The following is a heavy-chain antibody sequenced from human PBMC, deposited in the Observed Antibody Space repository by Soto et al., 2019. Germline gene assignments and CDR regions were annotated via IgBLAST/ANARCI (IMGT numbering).Heavy chain of an antibody. CDR2: IYYSGST. J-gene: IGHJ5*02. CDR3: ARDSRRFDP. Sequence: QVQLQESGPGLVKPSETLSLTCTVSGGSISSYYWSWIRQPPGKGLEWIGYIYYSGSTNYNPSLKSRVTISVDTSKNQFSLKLSSVTAADTAVYYCARDSRRFDPWGQGTLVTVSS. CDR1: GGSISSYY. V-gene: IGHV4-59*01.